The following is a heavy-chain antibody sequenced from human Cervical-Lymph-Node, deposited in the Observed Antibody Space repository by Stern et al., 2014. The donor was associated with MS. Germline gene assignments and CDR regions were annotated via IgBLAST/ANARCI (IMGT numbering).Heavy chain of an antibody. D-gene: IGHD6-13*01. CDR2: LFSNDEK. CDR3: ARMMQHLAGDAFDI. V-gene: IGHV2-26*01. Sequence: QVTLRESGPVLVKPTETLTLTCTVSGFSLSHVRMGVSWIRQPPGQALEWLAHLFSNDEKSYTTSLKGRLTISKDISKSQVILTMTHMDPADTATYYCARMMQHLAGDAFDIWGQGTMVSVSS. CDR1: GFSLSHVRMG. J-gene: IGHJ3*02.